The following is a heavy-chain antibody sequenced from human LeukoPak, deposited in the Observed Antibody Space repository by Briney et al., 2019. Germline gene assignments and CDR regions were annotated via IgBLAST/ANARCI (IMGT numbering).Heavy chain of an antibody. J-gene: IGHJ4*02. V-gene: IGHV1-18*04. D-gene: IGHD4-17*01. CDR3: ARSDYGDDYFDY. CDR1: GYTFTIYY. CDR2: ISAYNGNT. Sequence: GASVKVSCKASGYTFTIYYMHWVRQAPGQGVEWMGWISAYNGNTNYAQKLQGRVTMTTDTSTSTAYMELRSLRSDDTAVYYCARSDYGDDYFDYWGQGTLVTVSS.